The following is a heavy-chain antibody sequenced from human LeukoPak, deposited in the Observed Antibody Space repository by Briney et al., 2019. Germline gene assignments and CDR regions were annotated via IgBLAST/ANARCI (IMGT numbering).Heavy chain of an antibody. Sequence: SETLTVTCSVSDYSTSSGYYWGWIRQPPGKGLEWIGSMYHSASSYYNPSLKSRVTISGDTSKNQFPLKLSSVTDADTAVYYCAGQSTVYDAFDPWGQGTLVTVSS. D-gene: IGHD5/OR15-5a*01. V-gene: IGHV4-38-2*02. CDR2: MYHSASS. CDR3: AGQSTVYDAFDP. CDR1: DYSTSSGYY. J-gene: IGHJ5*02.